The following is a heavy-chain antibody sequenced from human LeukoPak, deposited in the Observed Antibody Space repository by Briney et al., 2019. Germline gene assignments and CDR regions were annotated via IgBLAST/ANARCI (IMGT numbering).Heavy chain of an antibody. CDR2: ISCSCSTL. CDR1: GFALSRFE. CDR3: AELGITLIGGV. Sequence: SLVLSWPASGFALSRFEMNWVRQAPGKGPELVSYISCSCSTLYYADPEKCRFTISRHDPKHFLHLPMICLRAEDTAVYYCAELGITLIGGVWGKGTTVTISP. V-gene: IGHV3-48*03. J-gene: IGHJ6*04. D-gene: IGHD3-10*02.